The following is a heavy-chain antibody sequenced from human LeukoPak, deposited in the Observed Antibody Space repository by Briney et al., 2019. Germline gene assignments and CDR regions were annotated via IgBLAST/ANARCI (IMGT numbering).Heavy chain of an antibody. J-gene: IGHJ5*02. CDR2: ISAYNDNT. CDR3: ARDGSGGAFDP. CDR1: GYSFSSYG. Sequence: ASVKVSCKASGYSFSSYGISWVRQAPGQGLEWMGWISAYNDNTKFAQNFQGRVTMTTDTPTSTAYMELRSLRSDDTAVYYCARDGSGGAFDPWGQGTLVTVSS. D-gene: IGHD3-10*01. V-gene: IGHV1-18*01.